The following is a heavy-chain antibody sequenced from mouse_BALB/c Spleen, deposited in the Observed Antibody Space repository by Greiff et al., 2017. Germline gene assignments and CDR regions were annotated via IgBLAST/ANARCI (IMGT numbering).Heavy chain of an antibody. D-gene: IGHD2-14*01. J-gene: IGHJ3*01. Sequence: QVQLKESGAELVRPGASVTLSCKASGYTFTDYEMHWVKQTPVHGLEWIGAIDPETGGTAYNQKFKGKATLTADKSSSTAYMELRSLTSEDSAVYYCTRDYRYDWFAYWGQGTLVTVSA. CDR2: IDPETGGT. CDR1: GYTFTDYE. V-gene: IGHV1-15*01. CDR3: TRDYRYDWFAY.